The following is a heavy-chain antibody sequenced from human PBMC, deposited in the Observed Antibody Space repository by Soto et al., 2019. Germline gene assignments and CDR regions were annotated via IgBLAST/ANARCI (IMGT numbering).Heavy chain of an antibody. Sequence: LETLSLTCTVSGGSISSYYWSWIRQPPGKGLEWIGYIYYSGSTNYNPSLKSRVTISVDTSKNQFSLKLSSVTAADTAVYYCARRSSGIAVAGTVYWGQGTLVTVSS. CDR2: IYYSGST. CDR1: GGSISSYY. J-gene: IGHJ4*02. CDR3: ARRSSGIAVAGTVY. V-gene: IGHV4-59*08. D-gene: IGHD6-19*01.